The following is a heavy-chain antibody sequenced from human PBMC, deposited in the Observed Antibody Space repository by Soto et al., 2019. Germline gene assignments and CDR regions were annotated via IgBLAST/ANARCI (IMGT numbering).Heavy chain of an antibody. J-gene: IGHJ4*02. V-gene: IGHV3-23*01. CDR2: IGTSGNT. Sequence: PGGSLRLSCAASGFTFSSYAMSWVRQAPGKGLEWVSSIGTSGNTYYADSVKGRFTISRDTSKNTLYLQMNSLRAEDTAVYYCARRWGSGSCFDYWGQGTVVTVSS. D-gene: IGHD3-16*01. CDR3: ARRWGSGSCFDY. CDR1: GFTFSSYA.